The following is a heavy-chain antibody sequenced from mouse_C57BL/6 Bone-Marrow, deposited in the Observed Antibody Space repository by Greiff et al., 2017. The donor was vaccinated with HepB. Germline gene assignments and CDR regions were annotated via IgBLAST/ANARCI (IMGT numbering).Heavy chain of an antibody. V-gene: IGHV1-82*01. CDR3: ARWGDFDY. CDR1: GYAFSSSW. J-gene: IGHJ2*01. Sequence: ESGPELVKPGASVKISCKASGYAFSSSWMNWVKQRPGKGLEWIGRIYPGDGDTNYNGKFKGKATLTADKSSSTAYMQLSSLTSEDSAVYFCARWGDFDYWGQGTTLTVSS. CDR2: IYPGDGDT.